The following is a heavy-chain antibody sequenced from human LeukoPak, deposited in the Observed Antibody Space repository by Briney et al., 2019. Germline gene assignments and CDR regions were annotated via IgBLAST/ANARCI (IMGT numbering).Heavy chain of an antibody. CDR3: AKGSDYYASSGYSH. CDR1: GFTFSRNG. D-gene: IGHD3-22*01. V-gene: IGHV3-30*02. J-gene: IGHJ4*02. CDR2: IRYDGNNK. Sequence: PGGSLRLSCAASGFTFSRNGMHWFRQAPDKGLEWVAFIRYDGNNKYYADSVKGRFTISRDNSKNTLYLQMNSLRAEDTAVYYCAKGSDYYASSGYSHWGQGTLVTVSS.